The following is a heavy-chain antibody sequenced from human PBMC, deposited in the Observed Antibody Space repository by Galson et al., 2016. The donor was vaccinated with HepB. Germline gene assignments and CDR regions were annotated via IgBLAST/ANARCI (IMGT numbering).Heavy chain of an antibody. Sequence: SVKVSCKASGYIFTAYYMHWVRQAPGQGLEWMGWINPNSGDTNYAQKFRGRVTMTRYTSISTAYMELSGLISDDTAVYYCATTTAYRVLRYAFDGWGQGTVVTVSS. CDR3: ATTTAYRVLRYAFDG. V-gene: IGHV1-2*02. CDR2: INPNSGDT. J-gene: IGHJ3*01. CDR1: GYIFTAYY. D-gene: IGHD4-17*01.